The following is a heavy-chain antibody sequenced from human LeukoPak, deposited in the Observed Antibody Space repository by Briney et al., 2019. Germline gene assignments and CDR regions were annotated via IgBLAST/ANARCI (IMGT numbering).Heavy chain of an antibody. Sequence: SETLSLTCTVSGGSISSYYWSWIRQPPGKGLEWIGYIYYSGSTNYNPSLKSRVTISVDTSKNQFSLKLSSVTAADAAVYYCARGQARFGELYQFDYWGQGTLVTVSS. D-gene: IGHD3-10*01. CDR2: IYYSGST. V-gene: IGHV4-59*01. J-gene: IGHJ4*02. CDR3: ARGQARFGELYQFDY. CDR1: GGSISSYY.